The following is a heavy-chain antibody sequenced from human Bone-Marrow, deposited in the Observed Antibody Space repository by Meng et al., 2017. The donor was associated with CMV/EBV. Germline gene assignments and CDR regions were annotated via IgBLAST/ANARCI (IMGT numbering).Heavy chain of an antibody. CDR3: ARDWGELLRNYYYGMDV. CDR1: GFSFSRFG. CDR2: ISYDGDKQ. V-gene: IGHV3-30*03. Sequence: GESLKISCAASGFSFSRFGMHWVRQAPGKGLEWVALISYDGDKQYYAESVKGRFTVSRDNPKNALYLEMDRLRGDDTAVYYCARDWGELLRNYYYGMDVWGLGTTVTVSS. D-gene: IGHD3-10*01. J-gene: IGHJ6*02.